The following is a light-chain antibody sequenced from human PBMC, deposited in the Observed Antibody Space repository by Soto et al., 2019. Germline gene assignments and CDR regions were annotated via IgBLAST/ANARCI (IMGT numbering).Light chain of an antibody. J-gene: IGKJ4*01. CDR2: ATS. CDR3: QKYNSAPLT. CDR1: QGIAPY. V-gene: IGKV1-27*01. Sequence: DVQMTQSPSSLSAFVGDRVTITCRASQGIAPYLAWFQQKPGKVPKLLIYATSTLQSGVPSRFSGSGSGTDFTLTINSLQPEDVGTYYCQKYNSAPLTFGGGTRLAIK.